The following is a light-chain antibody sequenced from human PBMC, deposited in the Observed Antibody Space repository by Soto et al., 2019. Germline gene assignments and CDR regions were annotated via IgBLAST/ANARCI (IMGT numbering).Light chain of an antibody. V-gene: IGLV3-1*01. CDR3: QAWDSSTGV. Sequence: SYELTQPPSVSVSPGQTASIACSGHNLGDKYTSWYRQEPGQSPVLVIYQDSKRPSGIPERFSGSNSGNTATLTISGTQAMDEADYYCQAWDSSTGVFGTGTKVTVL. J-gene: IGLJ1*01. CDR1: NLGDKY. CDR2: QDS.